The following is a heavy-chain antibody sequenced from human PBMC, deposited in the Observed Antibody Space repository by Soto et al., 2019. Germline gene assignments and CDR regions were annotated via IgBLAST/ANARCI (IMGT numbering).Heavy chain of an antibody. D-gene: IGHD3-22*01. CDR1: RFTIANHK. CDR2: MGYRGTTI. J-gene: IGHJ4*02. V-gene: IGHV3-48*03. CDR3: ARGLRNYYDRSGLYY. Sequence: SLRLPCAAPRFTIANHKLTCGSQAPGEGLEWGSYMGYRGTTIYYADSWKGRFTLSRDNGKNSLYLQRNSLRAEDTAVYYCARGLRNYYDRSGLYYWRQGT.